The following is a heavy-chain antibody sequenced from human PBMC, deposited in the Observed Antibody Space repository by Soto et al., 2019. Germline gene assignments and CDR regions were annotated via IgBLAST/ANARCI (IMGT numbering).Heavy chain of an antibody. V-gene: IGHV4-31*03. D-gene: IGHD6-19*01. J-gene: IGHJ3*02. CDR2: IYYSGGT. CDR3: ARYLRITMAEVAVELRAFDI. CDR1: GGSISSAGHY. Sequence: QVQLQESGPGLVKPSQTLSLTCTVSGGSISSAGHYWSWIRQHPGKGLEWIGYIYYSGGTNYNPSLESRVTISVDTSKNQFTLKLSSVTAADTAVYYCARYLRITMAEVAVELRAFDIWGQGTIVTVSS.